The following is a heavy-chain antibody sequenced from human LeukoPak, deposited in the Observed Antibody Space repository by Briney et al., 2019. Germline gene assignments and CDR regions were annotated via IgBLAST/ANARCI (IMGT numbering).Heavy chain of an antibody. V-gene: IGHV3-21*01. J-gene: IGHJ2*01. D-gene: IGHD3-10*01. Sequence: PGPSLTPSCAPSAFTFSSYSTNSVSHAQGKRLEWVSSISSSRRYITYADSVKGPFTISRDNAKNSLYLQMNTLRAEDTAVYYCARERGVMSGNWYFDVWGGGSLVTVSS. CDR3: ARERGVMSGNWYFDV. CDR2: ISSSRRYI. CDR1: AFTFSSYS.